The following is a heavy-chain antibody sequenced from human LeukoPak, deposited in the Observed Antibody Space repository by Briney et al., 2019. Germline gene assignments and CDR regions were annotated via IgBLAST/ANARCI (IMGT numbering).Heavy chain of an antibody. J-gene: IGHJ3*02. CDR2: MNPNSGNT. CDR1: RYTFTSYD. V-gene: IGHV1-8*03. Sequence: ASVKVSCKASRYTFTSYDINWVRQATGQGLEWMGWMNPNSGNTGYAQKFQGRVTITRNTSISTAYMELSSLRSEDTAVYYCARGPKWELELYSFDIWGQGTMVTVSS. D-gene: IGHD1-26*01. CDR3: ARGPKWELELYSFDI.